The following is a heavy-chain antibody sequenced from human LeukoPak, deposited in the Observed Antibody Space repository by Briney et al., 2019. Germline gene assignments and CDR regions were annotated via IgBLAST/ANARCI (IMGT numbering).Heavy chain of an antibody. J-gene: IGHJ4*02. D-gene: IGHD6-13*01. CDR2: IKQDGSEK. CDR3: ARDFFGVIAAAGGSFYFDY. Sequence: GGSLRLSCAASGFTFSSYWMSWVRQAPGKGLEWVANIKQDGSEKYYVDSVKGRFTISRDNAKNSLYLQMNSLRAEDTAVYYCARDFFGVIAAAGGSFYFDYWGQGTLVTVSS. V-gene: IGHV3-7*01. CDR1: GFTFSSYW.